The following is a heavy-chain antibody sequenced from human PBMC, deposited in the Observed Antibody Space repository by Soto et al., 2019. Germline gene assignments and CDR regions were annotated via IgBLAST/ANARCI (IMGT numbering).Heavy chain of an antibody. CDR3: VREGYYGSGSYLRFDYYYGMDV. J-gene: IGHJ6*02. CDR1: GYTFTSYG. Sequence: GASVKVSCKASGYTFTSYGISWVRQAPGQGLEWMGWISAYNGNTNYAQKLQGRVTMTTDTSTSTAYMELRSLRSDDTAVYYCVREGYYGSGSYLRFDYYYGMDVWGQGTTVTVSS. V-gene: IGHV1-18*01. CDR2: ISAYNGNT. D-gene: IGHD3-10*01.